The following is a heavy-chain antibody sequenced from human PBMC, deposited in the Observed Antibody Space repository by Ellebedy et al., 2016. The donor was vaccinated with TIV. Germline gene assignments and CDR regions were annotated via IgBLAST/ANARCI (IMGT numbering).Heavy chain of an antibody. V-gene: IGHV3-11*01. D-gene: IGHD3-10*01. CDR2: ISSSGSTI. J-gene: IGHJ4*02. CDR3: ARDRGYVPLHY. Sequence: GESLKISXAASGFTFSDYYMSWIRQAPGKGLEWVSYISSSGSTIYYADSVKGRFTISRDNAKNSLYLQMNSLRAEDTAVYYCARDRGYVPLHYWGQGTLVTVSS. CDR1: GFTFSDYY.